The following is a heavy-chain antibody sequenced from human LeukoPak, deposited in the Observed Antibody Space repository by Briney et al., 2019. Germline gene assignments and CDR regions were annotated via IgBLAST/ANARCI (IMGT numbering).Heavy chain of an antibody. J-gene: IGHJ4*02. CDR2: INYRGST. V-gene: IGHV4-34*01. CDR1: GGSFSPYY. Sequence: NPSETLSLTCAVYGGSFSPYYWSWIRQPPGKGLEWIGEINYRGSTNYNPSLKSRVTISVDKSKNQFSLRLSSVTAADTAVYYCARGGFYCGGDCYVDYWGQGTLVTVSS. D-gene: IGHD2-21*02. CDR3: ARGGFYCGGDCYVDY.